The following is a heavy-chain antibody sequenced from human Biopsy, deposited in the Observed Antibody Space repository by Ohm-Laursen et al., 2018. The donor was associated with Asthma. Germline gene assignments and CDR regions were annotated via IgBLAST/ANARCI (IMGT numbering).Heavy chain of an antibody. CDR2: IYYSGST. Sequence: TLSLTCPVSYDSITSGGYYWTWIRQPPGKGLEWIGFIYYSGSTYYNPSLKSRVSISIDTSKNQFSLKLSSVTAADTAVYYCARAQDYYDSRGYYRSFDYWGQGTLVTVSS. CDR3: ARAQDYYDSRGYYRSFDY. J-gene: IGHJ4*02. CDR1: YDSITSGGYY. D-gene: IGHD3-22*01. V-gene: IGHV4-31*03.